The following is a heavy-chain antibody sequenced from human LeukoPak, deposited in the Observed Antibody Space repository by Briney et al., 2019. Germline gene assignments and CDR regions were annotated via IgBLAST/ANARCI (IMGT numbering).Heavy chain of an antibody. Sequence: GGSLRLSCAASGFTFSNYGMHWVRQAPGKGLEWVGFIRYDGGNKYYADFVKGRFTISRDNSKNTLYLQMNSLRAEDTAVYYCASSTSVQWLPSWGQGTLVTVSS. CDR1: GFTFSNYG. J-gene: IGHJ4*02. CDR3: ASSTSVQWLPS. V-gene: IGHV3-30*02. D-gene: IGHD6-19*01. CDR2: IRYDGGNK.